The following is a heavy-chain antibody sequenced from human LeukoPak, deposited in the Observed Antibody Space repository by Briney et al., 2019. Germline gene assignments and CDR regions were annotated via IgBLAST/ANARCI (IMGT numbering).Heavy chain of an antibody. J-gene: IGHJ6*02. CDR3: AATSIRMVQRIIYYGKDV. D-gene: IGHD3-10*01. V-gene: IGHV1-58*01. CDR1: GFTNSNSS. CDR2: IVVGTGKT. Sequence: SVKVSCKASGFTNSNSSVQWVRQARGQRPEWIGWIVVGTGKTNYAQRLQERVTISRDMSTGTVDMELSSLRSEDTAVYYCAATSIRMVQRIIYYGKDVWGQGTTVTVS.